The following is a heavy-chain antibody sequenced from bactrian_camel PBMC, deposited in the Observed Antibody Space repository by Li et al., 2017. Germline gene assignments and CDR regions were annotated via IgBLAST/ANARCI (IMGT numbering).Heavy chain of an antibody. V-gene: IGHV3S40*01. D-gene: IGHD6*01. CDR3: ARVRGVVAVGFVDY. J-gene: IGHJ4*01. Sequence: VQLVESGGGLVQPGGSLRLSCDVSGLTSSLYYVSWVRQAPGKGREWVASIDSGGSTTYYADSVKGRFTASRDNAQNTVYLQMNSLKPDDTAVYSCARVRGVVAVGFVDYWGQGTQVTVS. CDR1: GLTSSLYY. CDR2: IDSGGSTT.